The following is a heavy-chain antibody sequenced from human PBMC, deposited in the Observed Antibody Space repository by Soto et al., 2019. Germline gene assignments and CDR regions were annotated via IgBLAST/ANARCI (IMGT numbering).Heavy chain of an antibody. J-gene: IGHJ4*02. Sequence: EVQLVESGGGLVQPGRSLSLSCAASGFNFDDYAVHWVRQPPGKGLEWVAGISWNGESVSYADSVKGRFTISRDNAKNSLSLHMASLRAEDTAFYYCVKDTYLLVGATHFDFWGQGALVTVSS. CDR2: ISWNGESV. CDR3: VKDTYLLVGATHFDF. V-gene: IGHV3-9*01. CDR1: GFNFDDYA. D-gene: IGHD1-26*01.